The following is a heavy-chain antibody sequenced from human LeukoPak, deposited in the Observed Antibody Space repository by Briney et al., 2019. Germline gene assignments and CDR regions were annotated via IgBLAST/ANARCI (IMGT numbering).Heavy chain of an antibody. D-gene: IGHD3-10*01. CDR3: ATHYYGSGSLMNPIDY. CDR2: INAGNGNT. V-gene: IGHV1-3*01. Sequence: ASVKVSCKASGYTFTSYAMHWVRQAPGQRLEWMGWINAGNGNTKYSQKFQGRVTITRDTSASTAYMELSSLRSEDTAVYYCATHYYGSGSLMNPIDYWGQGTLVTVSS. J-gene: IGHJ4*02. CDR1: GYTFTSYA.